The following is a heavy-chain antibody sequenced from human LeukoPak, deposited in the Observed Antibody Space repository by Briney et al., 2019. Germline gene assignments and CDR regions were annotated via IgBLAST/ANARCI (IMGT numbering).Heavy chain of an antibody. V-gene: IGHV1-24*01. D-gene: IGHD3-10*01. CDR1: GYTFTSYG. J-gene: IGHJ3*02. CDR3: AMSSGSYRDAFDI. CDR2: FDPEDGET. Sequence: ASVKVSCKASGYTFTSYGISWVRQAPGQGLEWMGGFDPEDGETIYAQKFQGRVTMTEDTSTDTDYMELSRLRSEDTAVYYCAMSSGSYRDAFDIWGQGTMVTVSS.